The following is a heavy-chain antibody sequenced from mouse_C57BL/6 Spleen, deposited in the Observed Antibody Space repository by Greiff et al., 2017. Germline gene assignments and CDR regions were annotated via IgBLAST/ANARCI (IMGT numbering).Heavy chain of an antibody. V-gene: IGHV1-55*01. CDR2: LYPGSGST. Sequence: QVQLQQSGAELVKPGASVKMSCKASGYTFTSYWITWVKQRPGQGLEWIGDLYPGSGSTNYNEKFKSKATLTVDTSSSTAYMQLSSLTSEDSAVYYCLTEYYAMDYWGQGTSVTVSS. CDR3: LTEYYAMDY. CDR1: GYTFTSYW. J-gene: IGHJ4*01. D-gene: IGHD4-1*01.